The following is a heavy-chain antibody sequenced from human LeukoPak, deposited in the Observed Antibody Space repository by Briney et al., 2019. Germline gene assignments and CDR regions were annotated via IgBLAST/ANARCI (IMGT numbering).Heavy chain of an antibody. J-gene: IGHJ6*02. CDR2: IIPILGIA. D-gene: IGHD3-9*01. V-gene: IGHV1-69*04. CDR3: ATPNVILRYFDWQYGMDV. CDR1: GGTFSSYA. Sequence: GASVKVSCKASGGTFSSYAISWVRQAPGQGLEWMGRIIPILGIANYAQKFQGRVTITADKSTSTAYMELSSLRSEDTAVYCCATPNVILRYFDWQYGMDVWGQGTTVTVSS.